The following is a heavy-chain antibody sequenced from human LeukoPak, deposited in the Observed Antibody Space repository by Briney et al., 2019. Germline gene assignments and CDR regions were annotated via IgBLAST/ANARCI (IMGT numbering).Heavy chain of an antibody. CDR2: INHSGST. V-gene: IGHV4-34*01. CDR3: ADSSGYYY. Sequence: PSETLSLTCAVYGGSFSGYYWSWIRQPPGKGLEWIGEINHSGSTNYNPSLKSRVTISVDTSKNQFSLKLSSVTAADTAVYYCADSSGYYYWGQGTLVTVSS. D-gene: IGHD3-22*01. J-gene: IGHJ4*02. CDR1: GGSFSGYY.